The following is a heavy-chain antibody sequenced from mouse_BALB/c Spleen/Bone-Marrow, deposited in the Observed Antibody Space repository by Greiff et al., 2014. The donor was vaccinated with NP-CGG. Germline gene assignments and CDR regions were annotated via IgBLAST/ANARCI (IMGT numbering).Heavy chain of an antibody. CDR2: IHYSGRT. V-gene: IGHV3-1*02. J-gene: IGHJ4*01. CDR1: GYSITSGYS. Sequence: EVQRVESGPDLVKPSQPLSLTCTVTGYSITSGYSWHWTRQFPGNKLEWMGYIHYSGRTNYNPSLKSRISITRDTSKNQFFLQLNSVTTEYAATYYCTRDDYDVMDYWGQGTSVTVSS. CDR3: TRDDYDVMDY.